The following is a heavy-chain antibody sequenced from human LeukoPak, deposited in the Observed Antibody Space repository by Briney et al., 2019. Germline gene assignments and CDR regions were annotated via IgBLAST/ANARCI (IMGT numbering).Heavy chain of an antibody. CDR3: AREFRSGYNSRWFDY. CDR2: IKQDGSEK. CDR1: GIILSSYW. J-gene: IGHJ5*01. Sequence: PGGSLTHSCAASGIILSSYWMSWVRQAPGKGLEWVANIKQDGSEKWYVDSVKGRFTISRDNAKNSLYLQMNSLRVEDTAVYYCAREFRSGYNSRWFDYWGQGTLVAVSS. D-gene: IGHD6-19*01. V-gene: IGHV3-7*01.